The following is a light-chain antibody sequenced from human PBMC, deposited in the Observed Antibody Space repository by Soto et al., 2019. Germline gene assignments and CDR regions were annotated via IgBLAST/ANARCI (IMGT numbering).Light chain of an antibody. V-gene: IGLV2-14*01. CDR3: SSYTSSSTPYV. CDR1: SSNVGGYNY. CDR2: DVS. Sequence: QSVLTQPASVSGSPGQSITISCTGASSNVGGYNYVSRYQQHPGKAPKLMIYDVSNRPSGVSNRFSGSKSGNTASLTISGLQAEDEDDYYCSSYTSSSTPYVFGTGTKLTVL. J-gene: IGLJ1*01.